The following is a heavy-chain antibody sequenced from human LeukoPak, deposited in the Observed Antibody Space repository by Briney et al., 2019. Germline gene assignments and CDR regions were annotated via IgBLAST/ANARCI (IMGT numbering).Heavy chain of an antibody. D-gene: IGHD5-24*01. J-gene: IGHJ4*02. CDR1: GGSISTGAYF. Sequence: SETLSLTCTVSGGSISTGAYFWSWIRQPAGKGLEWIGRIETSGATNYNPSLQSRVSISVDTSKNQFSLKLNSMTAADTAVYYCARRDEGGYNEYYFDYWGQGTLVTVSS. CDR3: ARRDEGGYNEYYFDY. CDR2: IETSGAT. V-gene: IGHV4-61*02.